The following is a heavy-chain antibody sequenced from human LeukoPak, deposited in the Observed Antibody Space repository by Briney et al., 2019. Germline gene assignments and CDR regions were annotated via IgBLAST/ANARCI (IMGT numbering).Heavy chain of an antibody. CDR1: GFTVSSKD. CDR3: ASLYYHGMDV. D-gene: IGHD2-2*02. V-gene: IGHV3-66*01. CDR2: IYSGGST. Sequence: PGGSLRLSCAASGFTVSSKDMSWVRQAPGKGLEWVSVIYSGGSTYYADSVKGRFTISRDNSKNTLYLRMNSLRAEDTAVYYCASLYYHGMDVWGQGTTVTVSS. J-gene: IGHJ6*02.